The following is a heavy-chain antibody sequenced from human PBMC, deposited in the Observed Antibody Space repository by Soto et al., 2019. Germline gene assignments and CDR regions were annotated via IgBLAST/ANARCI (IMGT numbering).Heavy chain of an antibody. Sequence: SQTLSLTCAISGDSVSSKSAAWNWIRQSPSRGLEWLGRTYYRSKWYNEYAVSVKSRITINQDTSKNQFSLQLNSVTPEDTAMSYCVRTQSFVDYWGQGTQVTVSS. CDR1: GDSVSSKSAA. V-gene: IGHV6-1*01. CDR3: VRTQSFVDY. CDR2: TYYRSKWYN. J-gene: IGHJ4*02.